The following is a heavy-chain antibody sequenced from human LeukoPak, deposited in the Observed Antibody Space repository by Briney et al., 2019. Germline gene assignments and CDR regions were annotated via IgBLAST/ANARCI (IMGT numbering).Heavy chain of an antibody. Sequence: GGSLRLSCAASGFTVSSYYMNWVRQAPGRGLEWVSVIYSGSSTYYADSVKARFTISRDNSKNTLYLQMNSLRAEDTAVYYCAKASPYCGGDCYSSYYYGMDVWGQGTTVTVSS. D-gene: IGHD2-21*02. J-gene: IGHJ6*02. CDR3: AKASPYCGGDCYSSYYYGMDV. CDR1: GFTVSSYY. CDR2: IYSGSST. V-gene: IGHV3-53*01.